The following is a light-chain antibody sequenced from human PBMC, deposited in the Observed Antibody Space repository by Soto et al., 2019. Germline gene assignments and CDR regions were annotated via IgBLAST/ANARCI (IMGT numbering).Light chain of an antibody. V-gene: IGLV1-44*01. J-gene: IGLJ1*01. CDR3: AAWDDSLDGFSV. CDR1: SSNIGTNT. Sequence: QSVLTQPPSASGTPGQRVTISCSGGSSNIGTNTVNWYLQLPGTAPKLLMYNNNQRPSGVPERFSGSKSGTSASLAIGGLQSQDEAVYYCAAWDDSLDGFSVFGSGSKVTVL. CDR2: NNN.